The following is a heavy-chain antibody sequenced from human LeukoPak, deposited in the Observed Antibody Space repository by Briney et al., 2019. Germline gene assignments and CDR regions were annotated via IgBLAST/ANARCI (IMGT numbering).Heavy chain of an antibody. CDR1: GFTFSAST. D-gene: IGHD4-17*01. Sequence: GGSLRLSCAASGFTFSASTMHWVRQAPGKGLEYLSSISGDGGTTYYIDSERGSFIISRDNSQNTLYLQMDSLRIEDMAVYYCARSRGLLNSLAYWGQGTLVTISS. CDR3: ARSRGLLNSLAY. V-gene: IGHV3-64*02. CDR2: ISGDGGTT. J-gene: IGHJ4*02.